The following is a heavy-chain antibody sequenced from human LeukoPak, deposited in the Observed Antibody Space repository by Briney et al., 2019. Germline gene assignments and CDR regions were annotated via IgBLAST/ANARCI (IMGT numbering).Heavy chain of an antibody. V-gene: IGHV3-30*04. D-gene: IGHD2-15*01. J-gene: IGHJ4*02. CDR1: GFTFSSYA. CDR2: ISYDGSNK. Sequence: PGGSLRLSCAASGFTFSSYAMHWVRQAPGKGLEWVAVISYDGSNKYYADSVKGRSTISRDNSKNTLYLQMNSLRAEDTAVYYCARGLGGVVVAATHAFDYWGQGTLVTVSS. CDR3: ARGLGGVVVAATHAFDY.